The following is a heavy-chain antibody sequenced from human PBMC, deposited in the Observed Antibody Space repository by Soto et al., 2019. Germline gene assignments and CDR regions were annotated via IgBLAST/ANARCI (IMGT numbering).Heavy chain of an antibody. D-gene: IGHD1-26*01. CDR2: MSGSDYEI. V-gene: IGHV3-23*01. Sequence: EVLLLESGGGLSQPGGYLRISCVASGFTFSTYVTIWGRQAPGKGLEWVSAMSGSDYEIYYADSVRGRFSISRDNSKITLYLQMNSLRAYDTAKCYFTIYIQAWDEGRWGQGTLVTVSS. CDR1: GFTFSTYV. CDR3: TIYIQAWDEGR. J-gene: IGHJ4*02.